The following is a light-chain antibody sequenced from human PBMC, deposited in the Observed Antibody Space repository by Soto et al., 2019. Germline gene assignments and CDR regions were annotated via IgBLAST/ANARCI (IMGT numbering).Light chain of an antibody. CDR1: QSISSW. V-gene: IGKV1-5*01. CDR3: QQYKSYSWT. J-gene: IGKJ1*01. Sequence: DIQMTQSPSTLSASVGDRVSITCRASQSISSWLAWFQQKPGTAPKLLIYDASSLESGVPSRFSGSGSGTDFTLTISSLQPDDFATYYCQQYKSYSWTFGQGTK. CDR2: DAS.